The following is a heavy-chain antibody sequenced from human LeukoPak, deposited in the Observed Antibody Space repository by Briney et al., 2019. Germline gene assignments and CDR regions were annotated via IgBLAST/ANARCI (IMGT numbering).Heavy chain of an antibody. CDR1: GFTFSNYA. Sequence: PGGSLRLSRAASGFTFSNYAMSWVRQAPGKGLEWVSSITGGGTRAYYADSVKGRFTISRDNSGYTLHLQVNSLRAEDTAVYYCASRSSIVAATVLFDYWGQGTLVTVSS. D-gene: IGHD6-13*01. CDR3: ASRSSIVAATVLFDY. V-gene: IGHV3-23*01. J-gene: IGHJ4*02. CDR2: ITGGGTRA.